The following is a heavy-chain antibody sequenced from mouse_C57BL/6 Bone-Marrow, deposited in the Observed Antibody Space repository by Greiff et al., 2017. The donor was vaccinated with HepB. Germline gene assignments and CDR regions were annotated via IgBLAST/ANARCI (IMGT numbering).Heavy chain of an antibody. CDR1: GFTFTDYY. J-gene: IGHJ3*01. CDR3: ARWDYGSRKGFAY. D-gene: IGHD1-1*01. Sequence: EVKVVESGGGLVQPGGSLSLSCAASGFTFTDYYMSWVRQPPGKALEWLGFIRNKANGYTTEYSASVKGRFTISRDNSKSILYLQMNALRAEDSATYYCARWDYGSRKGFAYWGQGTLVTVSA. V-gene: IGHV7-3*01. CDR2: IRNKANGYTT.